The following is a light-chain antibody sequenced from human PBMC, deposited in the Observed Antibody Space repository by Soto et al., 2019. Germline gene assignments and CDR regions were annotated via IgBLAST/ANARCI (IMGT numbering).Light chain of an antibody. CDR3: QQYDNLSPLP. V-gene: IGKV1-33*01. J-gene: IGKJ3*01. CDR2: DAS. CDR1: QDIGNF. Sequence: DIQMTQSPSSLSASVGDRVTITCQASQDIGNFLNGYQQKPGKAHKLLIYDASNLETGVPSMFSGSGSGTDFTLTISTLQPEDCASFYCQQYDNLSPLPFGPWTKVDIK.